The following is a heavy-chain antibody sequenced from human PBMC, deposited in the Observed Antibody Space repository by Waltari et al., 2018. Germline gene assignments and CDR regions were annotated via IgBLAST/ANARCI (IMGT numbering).Heavy chain of an antibody. Sequence: EVQLLESGGGLVQPGGSLRLSCAASGFTFSNHAMSWVRQAPGKGLEWVSVITYDGRTKYSADSVRDRFTISRDNSRNTLYLEMNSLRAEDTAVYYCARQTRTQVGWGQGSLVTVSS. V-gene: IGHV3-23*01. J-gene: IGHJ4*02. CDR2: ITYDGRTK. CDR1: GFTFSNHA. D-gene: IGHD1-26*01. CDR3: ARQTRTQVG.